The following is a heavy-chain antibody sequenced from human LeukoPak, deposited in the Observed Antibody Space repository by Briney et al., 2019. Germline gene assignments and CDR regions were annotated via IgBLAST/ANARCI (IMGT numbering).Heavy chain of an antibody. Sequence: SETLSLTFTVSGGSISSYYWSWIRQPPGKGLEWIGYIYYSGSTNYNPSLKSRVTISVDTSKNQFSLKLSSVTAADTAVYYCARTDPRDYYYYYMDVWGKGTTVTVSS. CDR2: IYYSGST. CDR1: GGSISSYY. J-gene: IGHJ6*03. CDR3: ARTDPRDYYYYYMDV. V-gene: IGHV4-59*01.